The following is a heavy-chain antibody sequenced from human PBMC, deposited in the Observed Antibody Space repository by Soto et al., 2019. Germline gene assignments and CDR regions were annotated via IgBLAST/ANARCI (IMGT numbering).Heavy chain of an antibody. CDR2: IYYSGST. Sequence: SETLSLTCAVYGGSFSGYYWSWIRQPPGKGLEWIGYIYYSGSTYYNPSLKSRVTISVDTSKNQFSLKLSSVTAADTAVYYCARHPGIAAAGILDWGQGTLVTVSS. J-gene: IGHJ4*02. V-gene: IGHV4-59*08. CDR3: ARHPGIAAAGILD. D-gene: IGHD6-13*01. CDR1: GGSFSGYY.